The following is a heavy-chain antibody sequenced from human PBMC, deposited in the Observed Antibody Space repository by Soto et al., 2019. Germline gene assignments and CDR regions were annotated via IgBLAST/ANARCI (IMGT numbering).Heavy chain of an antibody. J-gene: IGHJ1*01. CDR2: INYSGST. V-gene: IGHV4-34*01. CDR1: GGSFSGYY. Sequence: PSETLSLTCAVYGGSFSGYYWSWIRQPPGKGLEWIGEINYSGSTNYNPSLKSRVTISVDTSKNQFSLKLSSVTAADTAVYYCAKSCSGGSCLDYFQHWGQGTLVTVSS. D-gene: IGHD2-15*01. CDR3: AKSCSGGSCLDYFQH.